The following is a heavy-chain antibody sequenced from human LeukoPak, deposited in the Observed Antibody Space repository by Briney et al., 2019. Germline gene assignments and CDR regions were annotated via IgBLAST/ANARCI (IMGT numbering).Heavy chain of an antibody. D-gene: IGHD1-26*01. CDR2: IRYDGSNK. Sequence: PGGSLRLSCAASGFTFSSYGMHWVRQAPGKGLEWVAFIRYDGSNKYYADSVKGRFTISRDNSKNTLYLQMNSLRAEDTAVYYCANSREWELLDFDYWGQGTLVTVSS. CDR1: GFTFSSYG. CDR3: ANSREWELLDFDY. V-gene: IGHV3-30*02. J-gene: IGHJ4*02.